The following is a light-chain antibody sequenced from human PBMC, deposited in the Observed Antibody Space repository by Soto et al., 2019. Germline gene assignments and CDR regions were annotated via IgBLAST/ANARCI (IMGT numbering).Light chain of an antibody. J-gene: IGKJ1*01. CDR3: QQYGSSPDT. CDR2: GAS. V-gene: IGKV3-20*01. CDR1: QSVNSN. Sequence: IVMTPSPATLSVSPGERATLSCRASQSVNSNLAWYHQKPGQAPRLLIYGASIRATGIPDRFSGSGSGTDFTLTNSRLEPEDFAVYYCQQYGSSPDTFGQGTKVDI.